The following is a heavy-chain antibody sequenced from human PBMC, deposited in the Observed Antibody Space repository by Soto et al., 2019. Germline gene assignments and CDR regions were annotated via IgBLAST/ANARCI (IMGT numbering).Heavy chain of an antibody. CDR1: GFTFSSYG. D-gene: IGHD6-6*01. CDR3: ARDSRIAARPGGFDY. V-gene: IGHV3-33*01. Sequence: GGSLRLSCAASGFTFSSYGMHWVRQAPGKGLEWVAVIWYDGSNKYYVDSVKGRFTISRDNSKNTLYLQMNSLRAEDTAVYYCARDSRIAARPGGFDYWGQGTLVTVSS. CDR2: IWYDGSNK. J-gene: IGHJ4*02.